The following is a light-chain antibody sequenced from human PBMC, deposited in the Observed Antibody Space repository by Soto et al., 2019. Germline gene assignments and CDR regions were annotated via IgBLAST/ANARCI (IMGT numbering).Light chain of an antibody. CDR3: CSYAGSGTSV. J-gene: IGLJ1*01. V-gene: IGLV2-23*01. CDR2: QAS. Sequence: QSALTQPASVSGSPGQSITISCTGTSSDVGGYDLVSWYQQDPDKAPKLVIYQASKRPSGVSNRFSGSKSGNTASLTISGLQAEDEADYYCCSYAGSGTSVFGTGTKVTVL. CDR1: SSDVGGYDL.